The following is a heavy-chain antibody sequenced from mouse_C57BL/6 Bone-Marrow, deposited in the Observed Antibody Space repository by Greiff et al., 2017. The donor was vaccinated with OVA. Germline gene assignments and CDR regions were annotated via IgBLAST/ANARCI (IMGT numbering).Heavy chain of an antibody. CDR2: IYPSDSET. CDR1: GYTFTSYW. Sequence: VQLQQPGAELVRPGSSVKLSCKASGYTFTSYWMDWVKQRPGQGLEWIGNIYPSDSETHYNQKFKDKATLTVDKSSSTAYMQLSSLTSEDSAVYYCARSSYSWFAYWGQGALVTVSA. J-gene: IGHJ3*01. CDR3: ARSSYSWFAY. D-gene: IGHD1-1*01. V-gene: IGHV1-61*01.